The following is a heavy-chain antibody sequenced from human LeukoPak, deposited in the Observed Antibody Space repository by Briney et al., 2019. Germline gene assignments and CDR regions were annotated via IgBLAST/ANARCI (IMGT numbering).Heavy chain of an antibody. J-gene: IGHJ6*03. V-gene: IGHV4-4*07. D-gene: IGHD3-3*01. CDR2: IYTSGST. CDR3: AREKLRFLEWSYYYYYMDV. Sequence: SETLSLTCTVSGGSISSYYWSWIRQPAGKGLECIGRIYTSGSTNYNPSLKSRVTMSVDTSKNQFSLKLSSVTAADTAVYYCAREKLRFLEWSYYYYYMDVWGKGTTVTVSS. CDR1: GGSISSYY.